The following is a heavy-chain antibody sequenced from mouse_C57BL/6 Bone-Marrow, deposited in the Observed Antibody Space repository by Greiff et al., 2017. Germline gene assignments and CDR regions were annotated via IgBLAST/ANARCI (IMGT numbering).Heavy chain of an antibody. J-gene: IGHJ2*01. D-gene: IGHD1-1*01. CDR1: GYTFTSYW. V-gene: IGHV1-52*01. CDR2: IDPSDSET. Sequence: QVQLQQPGAELVRPGSSVKLSCKASGYTFTSYWMHWVKPRPIQGLEWIGNIDPSDSETHYNQKFKDKATLTVDKSSSTAYMQLSSLTSEDSAVYYCARYEAVVADFDYWGQGTTLTVSS. CDR3: ARYEAVVADFDY.